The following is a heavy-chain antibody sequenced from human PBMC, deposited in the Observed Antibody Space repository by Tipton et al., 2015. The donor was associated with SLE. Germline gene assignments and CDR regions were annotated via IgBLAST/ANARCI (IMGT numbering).Heavy chain of an antibody. V-gene: IGHV4-28*03. CDR1: GDSISSSNW. Sequence: TLSLTCTVSGDSISSSNWWGWIRQPPGKGLEWIGCIFYTGTTDNNPSLESRVTMSRDTSKNQFSLRLSSVTAADTAVYYCARGRTSLLWGQGTLVTVSS. CDR2: IFYTGTT. J-gene: IGHJ4*02. D-gene: IGHD1-26*01. CDR3: ARGRTSLL.